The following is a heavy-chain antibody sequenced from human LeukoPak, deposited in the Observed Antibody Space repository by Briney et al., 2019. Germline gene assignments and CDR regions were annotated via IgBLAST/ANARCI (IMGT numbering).Heavy chain of an antibody. CDR3: ARDHQRSNWD. D-gene: IGHD2-8*01. Sequence: GGSLRLSCVASGFTFSNHWMNWVRQAPGKGLEWVADIKQDGSEIYYMDSVKGRFTISRDNAKNSLFLQMNSLRAEDTAVYFCARDHQRSNWDWGQGTLVTVSS. V-gene: IGHV3-7*01. J-gene: IGHJ4*02. CDR2: IKQDGSEI. CDR1: GFTFSNHW.